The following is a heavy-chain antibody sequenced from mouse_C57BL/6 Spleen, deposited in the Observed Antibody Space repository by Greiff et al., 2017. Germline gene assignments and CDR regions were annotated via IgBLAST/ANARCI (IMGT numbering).Heavy chain of an antibody. CDR3: ARGWDRYYYAMDY. D-gene: IGHD4-1*01. Sequence: EVQLQESGGGLVQPGGSLKLSCAASGFTFSDYYMYWVRQTPEKRLEWVAYISNGGGSTYYPDTVKGRFTISRDNAKNTLYLQMSRLKSEDTAMYYCARGWDRYYYAMDYWGQGTSVTVSS. V-gene: IGHV5-12*01. J-gene: IGHJ4*01. CDR1: GFTFSDYY. CDR2: ISNGGGST.